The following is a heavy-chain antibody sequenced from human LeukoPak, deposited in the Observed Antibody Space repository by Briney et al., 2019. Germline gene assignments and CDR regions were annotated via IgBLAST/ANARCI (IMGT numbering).Heavy chain of an antibody. CDR1: GYTFTSYG. CDR3: ARVKSRDYRNYPFDY. J-gene: IGHJ4*02. D-gene: IGHD4-11*01. V-gene: IGHV1-18*01. Sequence: ASVKVSCKASGYTFTSYGISWVRQAPGQGLEWMGWISTYNVNTNYAKKLQGRVTMTTDTSTSTAYMELRSLRADDTAVYYCARVKSRDYRNYPFDYWGQGTLVTVSS. CDR2: ISTYNVNT.